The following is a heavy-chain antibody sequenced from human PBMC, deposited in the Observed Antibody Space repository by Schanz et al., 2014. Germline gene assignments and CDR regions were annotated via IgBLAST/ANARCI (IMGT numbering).Heavy chain of an antibody. Sequence: QVQLVESGGGVVRPGRSLRLSCAASGFTFNNYGMHWVRQAPGKGLEWGAVIWYDGTDRYYADSVKGRFTISRDKSKNTWYLQMNSLRAEDTAVYYCAKGSMGARPLLPTDYYFYGTDIWGQGTTVTVSS. V-gene: IGHV3-33*03. CDR2: IWYDGTDR. D-gene: IGHD1-26*01. CDR3: AKGSMGARPLLPTDYYFYGTDI. J-gene: IGHJ6*02. CDR1: GFTFNNYG.